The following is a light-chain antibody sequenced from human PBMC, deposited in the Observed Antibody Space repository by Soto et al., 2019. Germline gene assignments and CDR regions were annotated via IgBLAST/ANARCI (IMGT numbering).Light chain of an antibody. CDR3: QQANRFPLLT. J-gene: IGKJ4*01. Sequence: DIQMTQSPSSVSASVGDRVTITCRASQDISAWLAWYQQKPGKAPKLMIYGASSLQSGVPSRFSGSGSGTDFTLTISSLQPEDVAVYFCQQANRFPLLTFGGGTRVQIK. V-gene: IGKV1-12*01. CDR1: QDISAW. CDR2: GAS.